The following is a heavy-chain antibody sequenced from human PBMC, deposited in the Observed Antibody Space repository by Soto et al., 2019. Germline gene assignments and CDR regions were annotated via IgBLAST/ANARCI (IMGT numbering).Heavy chain of an antibody. J-gene: IGHJ6*02. CDR2: IYSNGGT. Sequence: QVQLQASGPGLVKPSGTLSLTCTVSGDSIGTYNWGWIRQPPGKRLEWIGYIYSNGGTSYNPALKSRVTISADTSTKQFSLRLSSVTAADTAVYYCVRQGIGALHGLVDVWGQGTTVTVSS. CDR3: VRQGIGALHGLVDV. V-gene: IGHV4-59*08. D-gene: IGHD1-26*01. CDR1: GDSIGTYN.